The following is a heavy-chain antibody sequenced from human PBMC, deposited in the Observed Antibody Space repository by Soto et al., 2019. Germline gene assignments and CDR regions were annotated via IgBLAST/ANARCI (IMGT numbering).Heavy chain of an antibody. Sequence: QVHLVQSGAEVKMPGASVKVSCKASGFTFTSYAFTWVRQAPGQGLEWMGWISAYNGATNYAQNFQGRVTMTTDSSTSTAYMELGSLTSDDTAVYFCARYFTGWPPDGVDSWGQGTLIIVSA. V-gene: IGHV1-18*01. D-gene: IGHD3-16*01. CDR3: ARYFTGWPPDGVDS. J-gene: IGHJ4*02. CDR2: ISAYNGAT. CDR1: GFTFTSYA.